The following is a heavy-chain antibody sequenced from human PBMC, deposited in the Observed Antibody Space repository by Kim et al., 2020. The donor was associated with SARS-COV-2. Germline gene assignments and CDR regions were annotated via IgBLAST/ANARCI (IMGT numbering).Heavy chain of an antibody. CDR2: VWYDGSNE. CDR1: GFSFSTHG. J-gene: IGHJ4*02. V-gene: IGHV3-33*06. D-gene: IGHD3-10*01. CDR3: AKGALYYGSGSSPLFDH. Sequence: GGSLRPSCVASGFSFSTHGMHWVRQAPGKGLEWVAVVWYDGSNERYADSVKGRFTISRDNSKNTVFLQMNTLRAEDTAMYYCAKGALYYGSGSSPLFDHWGQGTLVIVPS.